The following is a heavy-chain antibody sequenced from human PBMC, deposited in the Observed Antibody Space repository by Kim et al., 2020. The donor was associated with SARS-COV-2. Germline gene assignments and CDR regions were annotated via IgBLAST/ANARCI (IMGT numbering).Heavy chain of an antibody. D-gene: IGHD2-2*01. Sequence: ASVKVSCKVSGYTLTDLSMHWVRQAPGKGLEWLGGFVPVHGDTIYAQKFQGRVTITADTSTDTAYMELSSLRSEDTAVYFCATGEFQLPCWYYGLWSRGTLLTVSS. CDR3: ATGEFQLPCWYYGL. V-gene: IGHV1-24*01. CDR1: GYTLTDLS. J-gene: IGHJ2*01. CDR2: FVPVHGDT.